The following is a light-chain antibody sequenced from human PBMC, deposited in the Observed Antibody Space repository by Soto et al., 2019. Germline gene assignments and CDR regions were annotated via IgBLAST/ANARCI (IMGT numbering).Light chain of an antibody. CDR2: GGS. Sequence: DIQMTQYPSTLSASVGDRVTLTCRASQSISYWLAWYQHKSGKAPNLLIHGGSILQSGVPSRFSGSGSGTEFTLTISSLQPDDFATYYCQQYNSYPLGFGGGTKVDI. CDR3: QQYNSYPLG. CDR1: QSISYW. J-gene: IGKJ4*01. V-gene: IGKV1-5*01.